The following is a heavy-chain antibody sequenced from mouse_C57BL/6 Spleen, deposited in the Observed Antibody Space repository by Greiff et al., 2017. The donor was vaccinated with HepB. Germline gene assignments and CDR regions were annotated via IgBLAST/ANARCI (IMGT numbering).Heavy chain of an antibody. V-gene: IGHV14-2*01. Sequence: EVMLVESGAELVKPGASVKLSCTASGFNIKDYYMHWVKQRTEQGLEWIGRIDPEDGETKYAPKFQGKATITADTSSNTAYLQLSSLTSEDTAVYYCASVYLRNHYFDYWGQGTTLTVSS. CDR2: IDPEDGET. CDR1: GFNIKDYY. J-gene: IGHJ2*01. D-gene: IGHD3-2*02. CDR3: ASVYLRNHYFDY.